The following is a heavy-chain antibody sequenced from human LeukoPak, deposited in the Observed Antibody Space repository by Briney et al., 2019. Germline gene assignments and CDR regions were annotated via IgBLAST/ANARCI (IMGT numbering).Heavy chain of an antibody. CDR3: AKVLWFGELLQGLDY. V-gene: IGHV3-30*18. CDR2: ISYDGSNK. Sequence: GGSLRLSCAASGFAFSSYGMHWVRQAPGKGLEWVAVISYDGSNKYYADSVKGRFTISRDNSKNTLYLQMNSLRAEDTAVYYCAKVLWFGELLQGLDYWGQGTLSPSPQ. D-gene: IGHD3-10*01. CDR1: GFAFSSYG. J-gene: IGHJ4*02.